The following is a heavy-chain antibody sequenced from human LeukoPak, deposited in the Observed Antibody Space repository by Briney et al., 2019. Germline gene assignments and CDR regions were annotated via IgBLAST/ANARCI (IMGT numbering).Heavy chain of an antibody. J-gene: IGHJ4*02. V-gene: IGHV3-33*08. Sequence: PGRSLRLSCAASGFTFSSYAMHWVRQAPGKGPEWVAVIWYDGSNKYYADSVKGRFTISRDNSKNTLYLQMNSLRAEDTAVYYCARGGSFLYYFDYWGQGTLVTVSS. D-gene: IGHD3-10*01. CDR1: GFTFSSYA. CDR2: IWYDGSNK. CDR3: ARGGSFLYYFDY.